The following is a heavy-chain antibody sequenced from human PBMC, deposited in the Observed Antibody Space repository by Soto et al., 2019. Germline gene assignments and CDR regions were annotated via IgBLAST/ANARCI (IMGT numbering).Heavy chain of an antibody. D-gene: IGHD2-2*01. CDR1: GFTFGNYT. J-gene: IGHJ4*02. CDR3: AKVPASLKPFDY. V-gene: IGHV3-23*01. CDR2: FSGNGAVT. Sequence: EVQLLDSGGGLAQPGGSLRLSCAASGFTFGNYTMNWVRQAPGKGLEWVSNFSGNGAVTYYADSVKGRFTISRDNSRSTLYLQMNNLRAEDTAIYFCAKVPASLKPFDYWGQGTLVTVSS.